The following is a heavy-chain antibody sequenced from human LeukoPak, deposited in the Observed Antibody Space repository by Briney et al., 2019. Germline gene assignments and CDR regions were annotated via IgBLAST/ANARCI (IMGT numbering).Heavy chain of an antibody. Sequence: SQTLSLTCTVSGGSISSGDYHLSWIRQPPGKGLEWIGYIYYSGSTYYNPSLKSRVTISVDTSKNQFSLKLSSVTAADTAVYYCARDPAYDYVWGSPTGVDIWGQGTMVTVSS. CDR2: IYYSGST. CDR1: GGSISSGDYH. D-gene: IGHD3-16*01. J-gene: IGHJ3*02. CDR3: ARDPAYDYVWGSPTGVDI. V-gene: IGHV4-30-4*08.